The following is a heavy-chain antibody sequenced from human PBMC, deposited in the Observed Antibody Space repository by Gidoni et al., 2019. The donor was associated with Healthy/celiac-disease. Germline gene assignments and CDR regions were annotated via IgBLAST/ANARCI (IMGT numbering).Heavy chain of an antibody. Sequence: QVQLVESGGGVVQPGRSLRLSCAASGFTFSSYGMHWVRQAPGKGLEWVAVISYDGSNKYYADSVKGRFTISRDNSKNTLYLQMNSLRAEDTAVYYCAKDLASIAAAGRGAYYYYGMDVWGQGTTVTVSS. D-gene: IGHD6-13*01. J-gene: IGHJ6*02. CDR1: GFTFSSYG. CDR2: ISYDGSNK. CDR3: AKDLASIAAAGRGAYYYYGMDV. V-gene: IGHV3-30*18.